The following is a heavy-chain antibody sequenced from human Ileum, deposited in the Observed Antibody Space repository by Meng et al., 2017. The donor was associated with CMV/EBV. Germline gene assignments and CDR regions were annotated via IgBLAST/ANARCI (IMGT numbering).Heavy chain of an antibody. CDR2: IKEDGSQK. J-gene: IGHJ3*02. V-gene: IGHV3-7*01. D-gene: IGHD4-11*01. CDR1: GFTFSNYW. Sequence: GESLKISCVASGFTFSNYWMTWLRQAPGRGLELVAHIKEDGSQKDYVDSVKGRFTISRDNTKNSLYLQMNSLRGEDTAVYYCARDTYIKAFDIWGQGTMVTVSS. CDR3: ARDTYIKAFDI.